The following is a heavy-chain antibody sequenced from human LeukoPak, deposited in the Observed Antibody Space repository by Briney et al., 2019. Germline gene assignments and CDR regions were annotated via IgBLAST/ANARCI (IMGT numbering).Heavy chain of an antibody. CDR1: GDSISNSSYY. J-gene: IGHJ4*02. CDR3: ARASGSSRYRFDY. V-gene: IGHV4-39*01. D-gene: IGHD1-26*01. Sequence: SETLSLTCTVSGDSISNSSYYWGWIRQPPGKGLEWIGSISYSGSTYYNPSLKSRVTIFVDTSKNQFSLKLSSVTAADTAVYYCARASGSSRYRFDYWGQGTLVTVSS. CDR2: ISYSGST.